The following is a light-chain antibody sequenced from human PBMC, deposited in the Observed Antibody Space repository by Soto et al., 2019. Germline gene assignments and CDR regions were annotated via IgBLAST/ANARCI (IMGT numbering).Light chain of an antibody. Sequence: QSVLTQPPSVSGAPGQTVTISCTGSGSDIGAGYDVHWYQQLPGTAPKLLIYGNRNRPSGVPDRFSGSKSGTSASLAITGLEAEDEVDYYCQSYDGSLSGSYVFGTGTQLTVL. J-gene: IGLJ1*01. CDR2: GNR. CDR3: QSYDGSLSGSYV. V-gene: IGLV1-40*01. CDR1: GSDIGAGYD.